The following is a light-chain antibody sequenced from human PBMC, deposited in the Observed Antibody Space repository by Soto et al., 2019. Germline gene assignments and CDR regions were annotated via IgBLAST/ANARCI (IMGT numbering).Light chain of an antibody. J-gene: IGLJ3*02. CDR1: RSNIGAGSD. CDR2: VNN. V-gene: IGLV1-40*01. Sequence: QSVLTQPPSVSGAPGRGVTISCSGSRSNIGAGSDVHWYQQFPGTAPKLLIYVNNNRPSGVPDRFSGSKSGTSASLAITGLQAEDEADYYCQSYDFSLGGSVVFGGGTKLT. CDR3: QSYDFSLGGSVV.